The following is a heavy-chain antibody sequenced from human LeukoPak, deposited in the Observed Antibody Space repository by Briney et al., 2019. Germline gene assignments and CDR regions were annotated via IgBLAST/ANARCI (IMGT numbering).Heavy chain of an antibody. CDR1: GFTFRSYG. CDR3: AKDWNDRDD. D-gene: IGHD1-1*01. V-gene: IGHV3-30*18. J-gene: IGHJ4*02. Sequence: PGGSLRLSCAASGFTFRSYGMHWVRQAPGKGLEWVAVISYDGSNKYYADSVKGRFTISRDNSKKTLYLQMNSLRAEDTAVYYCAKDWNDRDDWGQRTLVTVSS. CDR2: ISYDGSNK.